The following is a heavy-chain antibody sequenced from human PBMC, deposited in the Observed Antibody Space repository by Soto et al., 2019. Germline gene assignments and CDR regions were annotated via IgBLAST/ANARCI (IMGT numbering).Heavy chain of an antibody. Sequence: GGSLRLSCAGSGFTFSSYAMSWVRQAPGKGLEWVSAISGSGGSTYYADSVKGRFTISRDNSKNTLYLQMNSLRAEDTAVYYCAKGPGYYDSSGYLAFDYWGQGTLVTVYS. CDR1: GFTFSSYA. CDR2: ISGSGGST. D-gene: IGHD3-22*01. CDR3: AKGPGYYDSSGYLAFDY. V-gene: IGHV3-23*01. J-gene: IGHJ4*02.